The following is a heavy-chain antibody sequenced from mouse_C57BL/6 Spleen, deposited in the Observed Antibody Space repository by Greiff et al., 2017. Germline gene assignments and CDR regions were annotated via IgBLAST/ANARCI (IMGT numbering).Heavy chain of an antibody. Sequence: EVQLQQSGPELVKPGASVKIPCKASGYTFTDYNMDWVKQSHGKSLEWIGDINPNNGGTIYNQKFKGKATLTVDKSSSTAYMEFRSLTSEDTAVYYWARKEGISTVVNGYCDVWGTGATVTVSS. CDR2: INPNNGGT. V-gene: IGHV1-18*01. J-gene: IGHJ1*03. CDR1: GYTFTDYN. D-gene: IGHD1-1*01. CDR3: ARKEGISTVVNGYCDV.